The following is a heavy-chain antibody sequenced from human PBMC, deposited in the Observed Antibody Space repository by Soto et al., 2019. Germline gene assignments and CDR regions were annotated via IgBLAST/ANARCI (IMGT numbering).Heavy chain of an antibody. Sequence: EVLLVESGGGLVKPGGSLRLSCAASGFTFSNACMNWVRRAPGKGLEWVGRMKKKSDGGTTDYAAPVKGRFPISRDDSENTLYLQMNSLKTEDAAVYYCATHYSASYSFDYWGQGTLVSVSS. CDR3: ATHYSASYSFDY. CDR1: GFTFSNAC. V-gene: IGHV3-15*07. D-gene: IGHD1-26*01. CDR2: MKKKSDGGTT. J-gene: IGHJ4*02.